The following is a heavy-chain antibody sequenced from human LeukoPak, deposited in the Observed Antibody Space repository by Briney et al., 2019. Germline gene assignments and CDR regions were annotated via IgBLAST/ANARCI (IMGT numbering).Heavy chain of an antibody. V-gene: IGHV3-30*02. CDR1: GFTSSSYG. CDR3: AKDTGILSYFDY. Sequence: GGSLRLSCAASGFTSSSYGMHWVRQAPGKGLEWVAFIRYDGSNKYYADSVKGRFTISRDNSKNTLYLQMNSLRAEDTAVYYCAKDTGILSYFDYWGQGTLVTVSS. CDR2: IRYDGSNK. D-gene: IGHD2-8*02. J-gene: IGHJ4*02.